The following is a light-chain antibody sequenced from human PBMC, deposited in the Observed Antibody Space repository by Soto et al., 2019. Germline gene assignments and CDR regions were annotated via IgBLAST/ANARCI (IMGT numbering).Light chain of an antibody. CDR2: AAS. Sequence: DIQMTQSPSSLSASVGDRVTITCRASQSISTYLNWYQQKVGKARKLLIYAASSLQRGVPSRFSGSGSGTDFTLTISSLQPEDFATYYCQQSYSTPRTFGQGTKLEIK. J-gene: IGKJ2*02. V-gene: IGKV1-39*01. CDR3: QQSYSTPRT. CDR1: QSISTY.